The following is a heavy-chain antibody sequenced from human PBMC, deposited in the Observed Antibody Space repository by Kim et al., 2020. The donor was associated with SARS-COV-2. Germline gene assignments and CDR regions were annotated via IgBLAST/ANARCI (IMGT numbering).Heavy chain of an antibody. V-gene: IGHV3-21*01. CDR3: ARGGGLPKRWLLLSSNWFDP. Sequence: GGSLRLSCAASGFTFSSYSMNWVRQAPGKGLEWVSSISSSSSYIYYADSVKGRFTISRDNAKNSLYLQMNSLRAEDTAVYYCARGGGLPKRWLLLSSNWFDPWGQGTLVTVSS. D-gene: IGHD3-22*01. J-gene: IGHJ5*02. CDR2: ISSSSSYI. CDR1: GFTFSSYS.